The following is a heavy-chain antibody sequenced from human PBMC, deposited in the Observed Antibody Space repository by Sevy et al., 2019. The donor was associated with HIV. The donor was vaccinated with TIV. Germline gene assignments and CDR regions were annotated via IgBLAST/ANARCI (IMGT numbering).Heavy chain of an antibody. J-gene: IGHJ4*02. D-gene: IGHD6-19*01. CDR1: GFTVNDKY. CDR2: IFSSGST. Sequence: GGSMRLSCAISGFTVNDKYIIWVRQAPGKGLEWVSVIFSSGSTYYADSAKGRFTISEDNSKNTVDLQMNSVRAEDTAVYYCVSVFLSYRSGWSYFDYWGQGTLVTVSS. V-gene: IGHV3-66*02. CDR3: VSVFLSYRSGWSYFDY.